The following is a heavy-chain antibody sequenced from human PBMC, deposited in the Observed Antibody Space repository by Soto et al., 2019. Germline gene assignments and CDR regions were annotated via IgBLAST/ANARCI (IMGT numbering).Heavy chain of an antibody. Sequence: WGSLLLACASSGFIVSNKYMSWVRQAPGKGLEWVSILYSGGTTYYADSVKGRFTFSRDNSENTVFLQMNNLRVEDTAVYYCVRDRGGSYWLDPWGQGTMVTVSS. CDR3: VRDRGGSYWLDP. CDR1: GFIVSNKY. CDR2: LYSGGTT. V-gene: IGHV3-53*01. D-gene: IGHD2-15*01. J-gene: IGHJ5*02.